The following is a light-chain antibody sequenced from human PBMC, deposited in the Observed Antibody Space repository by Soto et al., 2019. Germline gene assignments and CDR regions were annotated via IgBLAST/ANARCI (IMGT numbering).Light chain of an antibody. V-gene: IGLV2-8*01. Sequence: QSALTQPRSVSGSPGQSVTISCTGTSSDVGGYNYVSWYQQHPGKAPKLMISEVSKRPSGVPDRFSGSKSGNTASLTVSGLQAEDEADYYCSSYAGRNNVVFGGGTKVTVL. J-gene: IGLJ2*01. CDR3: SSYAGRNNVV. CDR1: SSDVGGYNY. CDR2: EVS.